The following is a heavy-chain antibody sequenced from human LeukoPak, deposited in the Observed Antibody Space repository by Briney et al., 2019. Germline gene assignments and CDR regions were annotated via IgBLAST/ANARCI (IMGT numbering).Heavy chain of an antibody. V-gene: IGHV3-11*01. CDR2: ISSSGNSI. CDR1: GFTFSDYY. CDR3: ARDRRAVTGGFDY. D-gene: IGHD6-19*01. Sequence: GGSLRLSCAASGFTFSDYYMSWIRQAPGEGLEWGSYISSSGNSIYYADSVRGRFTISRDNAKNSLYLQMNSLRAEETAVYYCARDRRAVTGGFDYWGQGTLVTVSS. J-gene: IGHJ4*02.